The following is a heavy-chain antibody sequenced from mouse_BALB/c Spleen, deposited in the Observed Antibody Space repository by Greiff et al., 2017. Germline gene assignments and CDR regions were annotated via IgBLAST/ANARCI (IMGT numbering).Heavy chain of an antibody. V-gene: IGHV1-82*01. CDR1: GYAFSSSW. CDR2: IYPGDGDT. CDR3: ARSEYYRYDCAMDY. D-gene: IGHD2-14*01. J-gene: IGHJ4*01. Sequence: QVQLQQSGPELVKPGASVKISCKASGYAFSSSWMNWVKQRPGQGLEWIGRIYPGDGDTNYNGKFKGKATLTADKSSSTAYMQLSSLTSVDSAVYFGARSEYYRYDCAMDYWGQGTSVTVSS.